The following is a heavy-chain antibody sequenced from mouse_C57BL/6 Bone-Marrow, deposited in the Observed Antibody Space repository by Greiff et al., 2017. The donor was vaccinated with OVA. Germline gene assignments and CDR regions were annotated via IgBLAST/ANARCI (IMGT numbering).Heavy chain of an antibody. D-gene: IGHD1-1*01. CDR3: VRGRATVVPFAY. CDR1: GFTFNTYA. CDR2: IRSKSSNYAT. Sequence: EVQRVESGGGLVQPKGSLKLSCAASGFTFNTYAMHWVRQAPGKGLEWVARIRSKSSNYATYYADSVKDRFTISRDDSQSMLYLQMNNLKTEDTAMYYCVRGRATVVPFAYWGQGTLVTVSA. V-gene: IGHV10-3*01. J-gene: IGHJ3*01.